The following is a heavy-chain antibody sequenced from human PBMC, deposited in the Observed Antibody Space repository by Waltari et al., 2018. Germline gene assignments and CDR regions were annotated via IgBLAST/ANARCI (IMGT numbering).Heavy chain of an antibody. J-gene: IGHJ5*02. Sequence: QVQLVESGGGVVQPGRSLRLSCAASGFTFSSYAMHWVRQAPGKGLEWVAVISYDGSNKYYADSVKGRFTISRDNSKNTLYLQMNSLRAEDTAVYYCARDFDGLNWFDPWGQGTLVTVSS. CDR1: GFTFSSYA. V-gene: IGHV3-30-3*01. CDR2: ISYDGSNK. CDR3: ARDFDGLNWFDP.